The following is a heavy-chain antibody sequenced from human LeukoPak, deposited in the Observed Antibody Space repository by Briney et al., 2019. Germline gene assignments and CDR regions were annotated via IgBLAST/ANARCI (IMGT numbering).Heavy chain of an antibody. Sequence: SETLSLTCSVSDDSISIYYWSWIRQPPGKGLEWIARIYYSGSTYYNPSLKSRVTISVDTSKNKFSLKLSSVTAADTAVYYFARVVWNYDDYYYYYMDVWGKGTTVTVSS. V-gene: IGHV4-39*07. CDR1: DDSISIYY. J-gene: IGHJ6*03. D-gene: IGHD1-7*01. CDR3: ARVVWNYDDYYYYYMDV. CDR2: IYYSGST.